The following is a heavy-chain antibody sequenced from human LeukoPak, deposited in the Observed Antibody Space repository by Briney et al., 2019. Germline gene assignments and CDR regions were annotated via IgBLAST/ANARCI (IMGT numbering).Heavy chain of an antibody. Sequence: SETLSLTCTVSGGSISSGGYYWSWIRQHPGKGLEWIGYIYYSGSTYYNPSLKSRVTISVDTSKNQFSLKLSPVTAADTAVYYCARTVTYYDFWSGYQGYNWFDPWGQGTLVTVSS. D-gene: IGHD3-3*01. CDR3: ARTVTYYDFWSGYQGYNWFDP. CDR1: GGSISSGGYY. V-gene: IGHV4-31*03. CDR2: IYYSGST. J-gene: IGHJ5*02.